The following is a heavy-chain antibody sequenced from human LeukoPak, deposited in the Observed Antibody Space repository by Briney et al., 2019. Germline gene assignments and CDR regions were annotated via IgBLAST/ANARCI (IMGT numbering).Heavy chain of an antibody. J-gene: IGHJ4*02. V-gene: IGHV3-33*01. D-gene: IGHD2-15*01. CDR2: IWYDGNNK. CDR1: GFTFSSYG. Sequence: PGGSRRLSCAAAGFTFSSYGMHWVRQTPGKGLEWGAVIWYDGNNKYYADSVTGRFSISRDNSKNTLYLQMNSLRAGDTAVYYCARDRYCSGGSCSSAADCWGQGTLVTVSS. CDR3: ARDRYCSGGSCSSAADC.